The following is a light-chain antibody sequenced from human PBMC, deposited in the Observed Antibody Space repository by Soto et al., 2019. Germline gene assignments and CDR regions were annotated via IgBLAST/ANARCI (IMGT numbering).Light chain of an antibody. CDR2: SDN. J-gene: IGLJ2*01. CDR1: SSNIGTNT. CDR3: AAWDVSLVV. Sequence: QSVLTQPPSASGTPGQRVTISCSGSSSNIGTNTGIWYQQLPGAATTLLIYSDNQRPSGVPDRFSGSKSGTSASLVVSGLQSEDEADYYCAAWDVSLVVFGGGTKLTVL. V-gene: IGLV1-44*01.